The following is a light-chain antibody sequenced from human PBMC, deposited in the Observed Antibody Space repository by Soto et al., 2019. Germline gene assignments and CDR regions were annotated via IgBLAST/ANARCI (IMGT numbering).Light chain of an antibody. J-gene: IGKJ2*01. CDR3: MQALQTPYS. CDR2: LAS. CDR1: QSLLHRNGYSS. Sequence: DIVMTQSPLSMPVSPGEPASISCRSSQSLLHRNGYSSLDWYLQKPGQSPRLLIYLASTRASGVPDKFRASGSGTVFTLKISRVEAEDVGIYYCMQALQTPYSFGQGTKLEI. V-gene: IGKV2-28*01.